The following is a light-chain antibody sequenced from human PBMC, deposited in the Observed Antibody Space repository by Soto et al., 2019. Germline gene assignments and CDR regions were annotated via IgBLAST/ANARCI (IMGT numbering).Light chain of an antibody. Sequence: DIQMTQSPSAMSVYVGDRVTITCRASRGISNYLTWFQQKPGKVPKRLIYAASSLQSGVPSRFSGSGSGTEFTLTITILQPADLATYCCLPHSSYPLTFGCPTQVEIK. V-gene: IGKV1-17*03. CDR2: AAS. CDR3: LPHSSYPLT. J-gene: IGKJ4*01. CDR1: RGISNY.